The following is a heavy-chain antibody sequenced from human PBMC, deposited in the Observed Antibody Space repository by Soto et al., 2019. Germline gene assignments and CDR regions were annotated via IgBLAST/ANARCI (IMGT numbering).Heavy chain of an antibody. Sequence: QITLKESGPTLVKPTQTLTLTCIFSGFSISTSGVGVGWIRQPPGKALEWLALIYWDDDKRYSPILKSRLTITKDPPKNQVVLTMTNMDPVDTATYYCAHRDGNMVRGVISFDYWGQGTLVTVSS. CDR1: GFSISTSGVG. CDR2: IYWDDDK. CDR3: AHRDGNMVRGVISFDY. V-gene: IGHV2-5*02. J-gene: IGHJ4*02. D-gene: IGHD3-10*01.